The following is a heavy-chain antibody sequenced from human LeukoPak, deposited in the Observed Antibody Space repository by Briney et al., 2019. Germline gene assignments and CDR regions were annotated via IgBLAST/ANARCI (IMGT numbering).Heavy chain of an antibody. V-gene: IGHV4-30-2*01. CDR1: GGSISSGGYY. J-gene: IGHJ5*02. CDR3: ARANSRNPRFDP. CDR2: IYLSGSA. Sequence: SQTLSLTCTVSGGSISSGGYYWSWIRQPPGKGLEWIGYIYLSGSAYYNPSLKSRVTISVDRSKNQFSLKLSSVTAADTAVYYCARANSRNPRFDPWGQGTLVTVSS. D-gene: IGHD1-14*01.